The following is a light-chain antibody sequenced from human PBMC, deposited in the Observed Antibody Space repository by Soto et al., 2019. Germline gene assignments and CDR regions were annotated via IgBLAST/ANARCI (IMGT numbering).Light chain of an antibody. CDR1: QSISSY. CDR3: QQSYSSPYT. Sequence: DIQMTQSPSSLSASVGDRVTITCRASQSISSYLNWYQQEPGKATKVLIYSASSLQGGVPSRFSGSGSGTDFTLTISSLQTEDFATYYCQQSYSSPYTFGQGTKVQIK. CDR2: SAS. V-gene: IGKV1-39*01. J-gene: IGKJ2*01.